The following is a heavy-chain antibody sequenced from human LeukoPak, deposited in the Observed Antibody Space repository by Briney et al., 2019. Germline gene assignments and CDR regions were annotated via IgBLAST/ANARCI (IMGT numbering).Heavy chain of an antibody. Sequence: GGSLRLSCAASGFTFRSYAMSWVRQAPGKGLESVSVISGSGGSTYYADSVKGRFTISRDNSKNTLYLQMNSLRAEDTAVYYCAKGLYSGSYDGFDSWGQGALVTVSS. CDR3: AKGLYSGSYDGFDS. CDR1: GFTFRSYA. V-gene: IGHV3-23*01. CDR2: ISGSGGST. D-gene: IGHD1-26*01. J-gene: IGHJ4*02.